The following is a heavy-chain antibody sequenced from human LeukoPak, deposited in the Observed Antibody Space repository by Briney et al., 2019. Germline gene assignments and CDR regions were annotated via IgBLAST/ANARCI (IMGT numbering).Heavy chain of an antibody. D-gene: IGHD4-17*01. CDR2: ISYIGST. CDR3: ARDPTTVTKGLDI. Sequence: SETLSLTCTVSGGSFSSHYWSWIRQPPGKGLEWIGYISYIGSTNYNPSLKSRVTISVDTSKNQFSLKLSSVTAADTAVYYCARDPTTVTKGLDIWGQGAMVTVSS. J-gene: IGHJ3*02. CDR1: GGSFSSHY. V-gene: IGHV4-59*11.